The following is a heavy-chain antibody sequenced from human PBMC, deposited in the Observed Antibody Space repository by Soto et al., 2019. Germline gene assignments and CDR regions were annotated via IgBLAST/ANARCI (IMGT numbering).Heavy chain of an antibody. Sequence: GGSLRLSCAASGVTFSTYGMHWLRQAPGKGLEWVALLWFDGSNRYYADSVKGRFTISRDNSRNTLFLQMNSLRAEDTAVYYCARPRIGVAATGPFDYWGQGTLVTVSS. D-gene: IGHD2-15*01. CDR3: ARPRIGVAATGPFDY. CDR1: GVTFSTYG. J-gene: IGHJ4*02. CDR2: LWFDGSNR. V-gene: IGHV3-33*01.